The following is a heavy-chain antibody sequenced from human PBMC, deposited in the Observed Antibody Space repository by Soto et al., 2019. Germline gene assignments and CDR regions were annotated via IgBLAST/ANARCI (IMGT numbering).Heavy chain of an antibody. CDR2: ISGSGGRT. Sequence: GGSLRLSCAASGITFSSYAMNWVRLAPGKGLEWVSAISGSGGRTYYADSVKGRFTISRDNSKNTLYLQMNSLRVEDEAVYYCAKDSYGDKVTNDYWGQRPLVTVST. CDR3: AKDSYGDKVTNDY. V-gene: IGHV3-23*01. D-gene: IGHD4-17*01. J-gene: IGHJ4*02. CDR1: GITFSSYA.